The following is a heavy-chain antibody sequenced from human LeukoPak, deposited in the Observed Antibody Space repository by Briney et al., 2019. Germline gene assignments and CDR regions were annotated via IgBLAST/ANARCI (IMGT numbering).Heavy chain of an antibody. CDR2: IHYSGST. J-gene: IGHJ4*02. CDR3: ARYQLLSPYYFDY. CDR1: GGSISSYY. V-gene: IGHV4-59*01. Sequence: SETLSLTCTVSGGSISSYYWSWIRQPPGKGLEWIGYIHYSGSTNYNPSLKGRVTISVDTSKNQFSLKLSSVTAADTAVYYCARYQLLSPYYFDYWGQGTLVTVSS. D-gene: IGHD2-2*01.